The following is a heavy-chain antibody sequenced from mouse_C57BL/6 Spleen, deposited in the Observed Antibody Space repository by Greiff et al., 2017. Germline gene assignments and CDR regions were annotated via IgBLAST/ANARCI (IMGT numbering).Heavy chain of an antibody. CDR2: IDPSDSYN. CDR1: GYTFTSYW. J-gene: IGHJ2*01. Sequence: QVQLQQPGAELVKPGASVKLSCKASGYTFTSYWMQWVKQRPGQGLEWIGEIDPSDSYNNYNQKFKGKATLTVDTSSSTAYMHLSSLTSEDSAVYYCARGGMVYDGDFDYWGQGTTLTVSS. V-gene: IGHV1-50*01. CDR3: ARGGMVYDGDFDY. D-gene: IGHD2-10*02.